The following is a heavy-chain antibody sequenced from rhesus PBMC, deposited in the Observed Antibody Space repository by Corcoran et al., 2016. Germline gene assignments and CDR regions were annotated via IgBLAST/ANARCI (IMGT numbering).Heavy chain of an antibody. J-gene: IGHJ4*01. D-gene: IGHD5-30*01. CDR2: IGGTTGIT. V-gene: IGHV4-165*02. CDR1: GGSIRGFY. CDR3: ARSDAVGTAIDC. Sequence: VQLQESGPGLVKPSETLSLTCDVAGGSIRGFYWNWIRQPPGKGLEWIGYIGGTTGITYYNPSLKSQVTISTDTSKNQSSLKLNSLTAADTAVYYCARSDAVGTAIDCWGQGVLVTVSS.